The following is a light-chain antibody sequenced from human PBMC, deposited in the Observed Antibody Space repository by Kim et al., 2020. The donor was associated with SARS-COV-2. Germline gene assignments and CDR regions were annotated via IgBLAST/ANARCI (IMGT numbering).Light chain of an antibody. CDR1: QSVSSN. V-gene: IGKV3-15*01. Sequence: GERATLTCRASQSVSSNLAWYQQKTGQAPRLLIYGASTRATGIPARFSGSGSGTEFTLTISSLQSEDFAVYYCQQYNNWPPGVTFGGGTKVDIK. J-gene: IGKJ4*01. CDR2: GAS. CDR3: QQYNNWPPGVT.